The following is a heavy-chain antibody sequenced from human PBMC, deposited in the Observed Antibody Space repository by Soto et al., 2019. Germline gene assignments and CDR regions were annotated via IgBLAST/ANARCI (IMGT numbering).Heavy chain of an antibody. CDR2: IWYDGSNK. J-gene: IGHJ6*02. V-gene: IGHV3-33*01. CDR1: GFTFSSYG. D-gene: IGHD3-3*01. Sequence: GGSLRLSCAASGFTFSSYGMHWVRQAPGKGLEWVAVIWYDGSNKYYADSVKGRFTISRDNSKNTLYLQMNSLRAEDTAVYYCARERRPDYDFWSGYYNYYYYGMDVWGQGIPVTVSS. CDR3: ARERRPDYDFWSGYYNYYYYGMDV.